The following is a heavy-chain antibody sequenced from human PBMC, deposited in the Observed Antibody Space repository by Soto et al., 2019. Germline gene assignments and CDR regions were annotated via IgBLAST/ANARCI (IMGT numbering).Heavy chain of an antibody. CDR1: GFSLSTSGMC. CDR2: FDWNDDK. Sequence: SGPTLANPTQTLTLTCTFSGFSLSTSGMCVSWIRQPPGKALEWLALFDWNDDKYYSTTLKTRLTNYKDTSKNRVVLTMTNTDPVYTAMYYCARAGPAGYSSSWYPGGYYYYGMDVWGQGTMVTVSS. CDR3: ARAGPAGYSSSWYPGGYYYYGMDV. V-gene: IGHV2-70*01. J-gene: IGHJ6*02. D-gene: IGHD6-13*01.